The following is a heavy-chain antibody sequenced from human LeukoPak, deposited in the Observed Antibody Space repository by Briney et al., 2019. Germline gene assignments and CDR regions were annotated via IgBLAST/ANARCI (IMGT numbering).Heavy chain of an antibody. J-gene: IGHJ4*02. D-gene: IGHD3-3*01. CDR2: ISGSGGST. Sequence: GGSLRLSCAAFGFTFSSYAMSWVRQAPGKGLEWVSAISGSGGSTYYADSVKGRFTISRDNSKNTLYLQMNSLRAEDTAVYYCAKDLGYIGIFGVATNPFDYWGQGTLVTVSS. CDR1: GFTFSSYA. V-gene: IGHV3-23*01. CDR3: AKDLGYIGIFGVATNPFDY.